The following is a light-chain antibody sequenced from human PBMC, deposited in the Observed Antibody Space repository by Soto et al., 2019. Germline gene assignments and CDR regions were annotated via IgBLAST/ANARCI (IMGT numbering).Light chain of an antibody. J-gene: IGKJ4*01. CDR3: QQYNNSPLT. CDR1: QGIRGW. CDR2: ATS. V-gene: IGKV1D-16*01. Sequence: DIYMTQSPSSLSAFIGDRVTITCRASQGIRGWLAWYQLKPGKAPKSLIYATSTLQDGVPSRFSGNGSETEFTLTISSLQSEDIATYYCQQYNNSPLTFGGGTKVDIK.